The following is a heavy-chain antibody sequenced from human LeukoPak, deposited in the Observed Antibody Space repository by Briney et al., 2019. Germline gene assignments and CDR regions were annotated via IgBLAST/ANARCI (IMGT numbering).Heavy chain of an antibody. Sequence: SETLSLTCAVYGGSFSGYYWSWIRQPPGKGLEWIGEINHSGSTNYNPSLKSRVTISVDTSKNQFSLKLSSVTAADTAVYYCARTPWGTRITMVRGAFDIWGQGTMVTVSS. V-gene: IGHV4-34*01. CDR3: ARTPWGTRITMVRGAFDI. CDR1: GGSFSGYY. J-gene: IGHJ3*02. D-gene: IGHD3-10*01. CDR2: INHSGST.